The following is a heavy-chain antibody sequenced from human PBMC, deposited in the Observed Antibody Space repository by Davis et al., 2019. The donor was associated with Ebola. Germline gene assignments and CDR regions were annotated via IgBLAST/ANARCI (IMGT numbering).Heavy chain of an antibody. Sequence: PAGSLRLSCAASGSTFSSYDMHWARPSTGNGLEWVSAIGTAGDTYYPGSVKGRFTISRENAKNSLYLQMNSLRAGDTAVYYCARGFGSFYYYGMDVWGQGTTVTVSS. J-gene: IGHJ6*02. CDR3: ARGFGSFYYYGMDV. V-gene: IGHV3-13*01. D-gene: IGHD1-26*01. CDR1: GSTFSSYD. CDR2: IGTAGDT.